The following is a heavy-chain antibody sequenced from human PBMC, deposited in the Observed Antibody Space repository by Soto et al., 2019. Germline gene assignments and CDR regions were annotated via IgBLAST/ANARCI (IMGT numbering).Heavy chain of an antibody. J-gene: IGHJ3*02. V-gene: IGHV2-26*01. Sequence: QVTLKESGPVLVKPTETLTLTCTVSGFSLSNARMGVSWIRQPPGKALKWLAHIFSNDEKSYSTSLKSRLTISKDTSKSQVVLTMTNMDPVDTATYYCARVSPLVGATLVVAFDTWGQGTMVTVSS. D-gene: IGHD1-26*01. CDR1: GFSLSNARMG. CDR2: IFSNDEK. CDR3: ARVSPLVGATLVVAFDT.